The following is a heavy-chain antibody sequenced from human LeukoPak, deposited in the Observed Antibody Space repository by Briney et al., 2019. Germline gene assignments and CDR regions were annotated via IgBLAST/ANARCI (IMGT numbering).Heavy chain of an antibody. V-gene: IGHV3-64D*06. J-gene: IGHJ4*02. Sequence: GGSLRLSCSASGFTFSSFGMHWVRQAPGKGLEYVSSIATNGGSIVYADSVRGRFTISRDNSKNALYLQMSSLRPEDTAVYFCVEASEYYDYWGQGTLVTVSS. D-gene: IGHD3-10*01. CDR1: GFTFSSFG. CDR2: IATNGGSI. CDR3: VEASEYYDY.